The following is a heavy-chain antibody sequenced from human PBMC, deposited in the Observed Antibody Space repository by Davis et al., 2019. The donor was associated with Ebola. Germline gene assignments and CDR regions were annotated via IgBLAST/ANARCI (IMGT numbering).Heavy chain of an antibody. CDR1: GFTFSGSA. CDR2: IRSKANRYAT. Sequence: GGSLRLSCAASGFTFSGSAMHWVRQASGKGLEWVGRIRSKANRYATAYAASVKGRFTISRDDSKNTAYLQMNSLKTEDTAVYYCTVVVAANLDYWGQGTLVTVSS. CDR3: TVVVAANLDY. J-gene: IGHJ4*02. V-gene: IGHV3-73*01. D-gene: IGHD2-15*01.